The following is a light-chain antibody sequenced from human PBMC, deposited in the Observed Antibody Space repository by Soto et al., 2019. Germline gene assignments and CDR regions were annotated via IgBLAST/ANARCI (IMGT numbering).Light chain of an antibody. CDR3: QQYGSSGT. Sequence: EIVLTQSPGTLSLSPGERATLSCRASQSVNNNYLAWYQQKPGQAPRLLIYGASNRATGFPDRFSGSGSGTDFTLTISRLEPEDFAVYYCQQYGSSGTFGQGTKVEIK. J-gene: IGKJ1*01. CDR2: GAS. CDR1: QSVNNNY. V-gene: IGKV3-20*01.